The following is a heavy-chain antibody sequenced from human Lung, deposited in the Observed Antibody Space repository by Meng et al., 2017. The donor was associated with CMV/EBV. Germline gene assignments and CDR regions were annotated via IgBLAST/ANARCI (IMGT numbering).Heavy chain of an antibody. CDR1: GGSISSSNW. CDR2: IYHSGST. CDR3: ASFPPPGKQWLVTDY. D-gene: IGHD6-19*01. Sequence: QVQLQESGPGLVKPSGTLPLTCAVSGGSISSSNWWSWVRQPPGKGLEWIGEIYHSGSTNYNPSLKSRVTISVDKSKNQFSLKLSSVTAADTAVYYCASFPPPGKQWLVTDYWGQGTLVTVFS. J-gene: IGHJ4*02. V-gene: IGHV4-4*02.